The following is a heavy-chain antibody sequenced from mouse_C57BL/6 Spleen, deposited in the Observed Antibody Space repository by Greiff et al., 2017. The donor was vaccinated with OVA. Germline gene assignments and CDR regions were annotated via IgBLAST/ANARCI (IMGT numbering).Heavy chain of an antibody. CDR1: GYAFTNYL. V-gene: IGHV1-54*01. D-gene: IGHD1-1*01. CDR2: INPGSGGT. Sequence: QVQLQQSGAELVRPGTSVKVSCKASGYAFTNYLIAWVKQRPGQGLEWIGVINPGSGGTNYNEKFKGKATLPTDKSSSTAYMQLSSLTSEDSAVFVYASPHYYGSSYAIDYWGQGTSVTVSS. CDR3: ASPHYYGSSYAIDY. J-gene: IGHJ4*01.